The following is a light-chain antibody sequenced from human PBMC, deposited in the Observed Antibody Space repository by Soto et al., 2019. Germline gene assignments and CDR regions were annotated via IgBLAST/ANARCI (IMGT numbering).Light chain of an antibody. CDR2: ENN. CDR3: GTWDSSLSAAV. Sequence: QSVLTQPPSVSAAPGQKVTISCSGSSSNIGNNYVSWYQQLPGTAPKLLIYENNKRPSGIPDRFSGSKSGTSATLGITGLQTGDEADYYCGTWDSSLSAAVFGEGTQLTVL. V-gene: IGLV1-51*02. CDR1: SSNIGNNY. J-gene: IGLJ7*01.